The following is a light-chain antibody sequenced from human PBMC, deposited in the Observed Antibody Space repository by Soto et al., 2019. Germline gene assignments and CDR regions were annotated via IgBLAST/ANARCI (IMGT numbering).Light chain of an antibody. CDR3: CSYAGSYTHV. J-gene: IGLJ1*01. Sequence: QSVLTQPRSVSGSPGQSVTISCTGTSSDIGAYNFVSWYQQHPDKAPKLMIYDVIKRPSGVPDRFSGSKSGNTASLTIYGLQAEGEADYYCCSYAGSYTHVFGTGTKVTVL. CDR1: SSDIGAYNF. CDR2: DVI. V-gene: IGLV2-11*01.